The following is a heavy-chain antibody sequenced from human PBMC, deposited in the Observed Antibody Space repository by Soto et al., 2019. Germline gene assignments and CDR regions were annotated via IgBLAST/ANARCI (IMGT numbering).Heavy chain of an antibody. Sequence: GASVKVSCKASGYTFDSYGISWVRQAPGQGLEWMGWISAYNGNTNYAQKLQGRFTISRDNSENTLYLQMNSLRAEDTAVYYCARNLRGYCSGGSCYQGPCGYWGQGTLVTVSS. CDR1: GYTFDSYG. D-gene: IGHD2-15*01. J-gene: IGHJ4*02. CDR3: ARNLRGYCSGGSCYQGPCGY. CDR2: ISAYNGNT. V-gene: IGHV1-18*01.